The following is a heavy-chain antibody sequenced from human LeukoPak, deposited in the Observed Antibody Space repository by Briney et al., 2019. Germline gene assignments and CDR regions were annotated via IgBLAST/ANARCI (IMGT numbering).Heavy chain of an antibody. Sequence: ASVKVSCKASGYTFTSYGISWVRQAPGQGLEWMGWISAYNGSTNYAQKLQGRVTMTTDTSTSTAYMELRSLRSDDTAVYYCARDLLTYGDYGYWGQGTLVTVSS. J-gene: IGHJ4*02. CDR2: ISAYNGST. CDR3: ARDLLTYGDYGY. CDR1: GYTFTSYG. V-gene: IGHV1-18*04. D-gene: IGHD4-17*01.